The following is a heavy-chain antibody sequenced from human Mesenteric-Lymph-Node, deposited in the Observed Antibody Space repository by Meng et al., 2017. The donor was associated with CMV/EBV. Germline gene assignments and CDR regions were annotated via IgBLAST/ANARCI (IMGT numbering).Heavy chain of an antibody. D-gene: IGHD3-22*01. Sequence: ASVKVSCKASGYTFTSYDINWVRQATGQGLEWMGWMNPNSGNTGYAQKFQGGVTMTRDTSTSTVYMELSSLRSEDTAVYYCAREHYYDSSGYYGDYWGQGTLVTVSS. J-gene: IGHJ4*02. CDR3: AREHYYDSSGYYGDY. V-gene: IGHV1-8*01. CDR2: MNPNSGNT. CDR1: GYTFTSYD.